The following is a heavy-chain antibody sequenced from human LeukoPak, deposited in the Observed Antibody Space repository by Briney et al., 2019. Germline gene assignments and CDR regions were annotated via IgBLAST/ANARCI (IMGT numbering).Heavy chain of an antibody. CDR3: AKSLGTPVIAAGYWN. CDR1: GFIFNTFG. V-gene: IGHV3-21*04. Sequence: GGSLRLSCSASGFIFNTFGMNWVRQAPGKGLEWVSSITSSSTYTYYADSVKGRFTISRDNSKNTLYLQMNSLRAEDTAVYYCAKSLGTPVIAAGYWNWGQGTLVTVSS. J-gene: IGHJ4*02. D-gene: IGHD6-13*01. CDR2: ITSSSTYT.